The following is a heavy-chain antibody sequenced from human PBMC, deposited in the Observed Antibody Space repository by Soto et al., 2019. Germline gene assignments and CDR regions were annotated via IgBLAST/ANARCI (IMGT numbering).Heavy chain of an antibody. CDR1: GFTFDTYA. Sequence: GGSLRLSCAASGFTFDTYAMSWVRQAPGKGLEWVSVISGSGGSSDYADSVKGRFTISRDNSKNTLYLQMNSLRAEDTAVYYCAKYRTAAGTYYFYGMDVWGQGTTVTVSS. J-gene: IGHJ6*02. D-gene: IGHD6-13*01. CDR3: AKYRTAAGTYYFYGMDV. V-gene: IGHV3-23*01. CDR2: ISGSGGSS.